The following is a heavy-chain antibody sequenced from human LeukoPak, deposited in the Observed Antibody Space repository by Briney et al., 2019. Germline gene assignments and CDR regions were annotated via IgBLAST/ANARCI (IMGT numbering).Heavy chain of an antibody. CDR1: GGSFSGYY. CDR3: ARGDYGDSPDYYYGMDV. D-gene: IGHD4-17*01. V-gene: IGHV4-34*01. J-gene: IGHJ6*02. CDR2: INHSGST. Sequence: PSETLSLTCAVYGGSFSGYYWSWIRQPPGKGLEWIGEINHSGSTNYNPSLKSRVTISVDTSKNQFSLKLSSVTAADTAVYYCARGDYGDSPDYYYGMDVWGQGTTVTVSS.